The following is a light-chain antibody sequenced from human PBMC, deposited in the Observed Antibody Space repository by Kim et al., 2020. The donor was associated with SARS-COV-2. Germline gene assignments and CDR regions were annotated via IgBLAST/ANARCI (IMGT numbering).Light chain of an antibody. CDR1: QSVSSSY. CDR3: QQYDTSPYT. V-gene: IGKV3-20*01. CDR2: GAS. J-gene: IGKJ2*01. Sequence: APGERATLSCRASQSVSSSYLAWYQQKPGQAPRLLIYGASGRATGIPDRFSGSGSGTDFTLTISRLEPEDFAVYYCQQYDTSPYTFGQGTKLEIK.